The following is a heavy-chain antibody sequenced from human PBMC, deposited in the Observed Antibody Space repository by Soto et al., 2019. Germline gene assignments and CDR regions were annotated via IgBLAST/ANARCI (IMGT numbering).Heavy chain of an antibody. J-gene: IGHJ6*02. Sequence: GGSLRLSCAASGFTFSSYGMHWVRQAPGKGLEWVAVISYDGSNKYYADSVKGRFTISRDNSKNTLYLQMNSLRAEDTAVYYCAKDLNVDPRIYYYYGMDVWGQGTTVTVSS. D-gene: IGHD5-12*01. CDR2: ISYDGSNK. CDR3: AKDLNVDPRIYYYYGMDV. V-gene: IGHV3-30*18. CDR1: GFTFSSYG.